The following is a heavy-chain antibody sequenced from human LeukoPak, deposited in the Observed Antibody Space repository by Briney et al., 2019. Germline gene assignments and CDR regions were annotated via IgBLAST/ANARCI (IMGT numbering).Heavy chain of an antibody. V-gene: IGHV3-7*01. CDR1: GFTFTTYW. D-gene: IGHD3/OR15-3a*01. J-gene: IGHJ4*02. Sequence: GGSLRLSCAASGFTFTTYWMSWVRQAPGKGLEWVASIKQDGSEKYYVDSVKGRFTISRDNAKNSLYLQMDSLRAEDTAVYYCASNDFWSHFSDYWGQGTLVTVSS. CDR2: IKQDGSEK. CDR3: ASNDFWSHFSDY.